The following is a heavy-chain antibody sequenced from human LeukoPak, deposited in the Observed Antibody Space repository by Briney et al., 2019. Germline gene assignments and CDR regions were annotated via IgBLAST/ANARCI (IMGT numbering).Heavy chain of an antibody. CDR2: KYYIGNT. Sequence: SETLSLTCTVYGDSINTYYWSWIRQPPGKGLEWIGFKYYIGNTNYNPSLKSRVTISVDTSKNQFSLKVSSVTAADTAVYYCARGYGGTRFAFDPWGQGTLVIVSS. CDR3: ARGYGGTRFAFDP. CDR1: GDSINTYY. V-gene: IGHV4-59*01. J-gene: IGHJ5*02. D-gene: IGHD4-23*01.